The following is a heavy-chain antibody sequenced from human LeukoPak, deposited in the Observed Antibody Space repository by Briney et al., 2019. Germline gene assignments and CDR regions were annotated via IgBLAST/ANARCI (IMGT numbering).Heavy chain of an antibody. V-gene: IGHV1-46*01. D-gene: IGHD6-19*01. J-gene: IGHJ4*02. Sequence: ASAKVSCTASGYTFTSYYMHWVRQAPGQGLEWMGIINPSGGSTSYAQKFQGRLTMTRDTSTSTVYMELSSLRSEDTAVYHCARSGPAVAGKGLGHWGQGTLVTVSS. CDR2: INPSGGST. CDR1: GYTFTSYY. CDR3: ARSGPAVAGKGLGH.